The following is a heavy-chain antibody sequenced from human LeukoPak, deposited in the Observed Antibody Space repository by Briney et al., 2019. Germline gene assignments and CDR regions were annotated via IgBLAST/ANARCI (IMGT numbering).Heavy chain of an antibody. J-gene: IGHJ4*02. CDR1: GYSITSYW. CDR2: IYPGDSDT. D-gene: IGHD3-3*01. Sequence: HGESLKVSCKGSGYSITSYWIGWVRQMPGKGLEWMGIIYPGDSDTRYSPSFQGQVTISADKSISTAYLQWSSLKASDTAMYYCARLPLDLYYDFWSGYFDYWGQGTLVTVSS. V-gene: IGHV5-51*01. CDR3: ARLPLDLYYDFWSGYFDY.